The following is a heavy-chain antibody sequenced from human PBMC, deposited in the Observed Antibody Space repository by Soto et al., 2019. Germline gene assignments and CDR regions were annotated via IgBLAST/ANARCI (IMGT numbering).Heavy chain of an antibody. J-gene: IGHJ4*02. V-gene: IGHV3-48*02. CDR2: ISSSSSTI. CDR3: ARDRDYYDSSGYYRKGYYFDY. D-gene: IGHD3-22*01. Sequence: GGSLRLSCAASGFTFSSYSMNWVRQAPGKGLEWVSYISSSSSTIYYADSVKGRFTISRDNAKNSLYLQMNSLRDEDTAVYYCARDRDYYDSSGYYRKGYYFDYWGQGTLVTVSS. CDR1: GFTFSSYS.